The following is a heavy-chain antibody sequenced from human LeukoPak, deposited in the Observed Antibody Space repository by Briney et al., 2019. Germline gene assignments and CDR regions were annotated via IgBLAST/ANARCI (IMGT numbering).Heavy chain of an antibody. CDR1: GYSFSSYW. D-gene: IGHD3-22*01. J-gene: IGHJ4*02. CDR3: ARALGGDSSDYYFDY. V-gene: IGHV5-51*01. CDR2: IYPGDSDT. Sequence: GESLKISCKGSGYSFSSYWIGWVRHMPGKGLEWMGIIYPGDSDTRYSPSFQGQVTISADKSISTAYLQWSSLKASDTAMYYCARALGGDSSDYYFDYWGQGTLVTVSS.